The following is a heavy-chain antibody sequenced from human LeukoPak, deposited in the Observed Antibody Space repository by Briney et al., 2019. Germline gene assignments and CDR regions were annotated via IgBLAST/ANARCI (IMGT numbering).Heavy chain of an antibody. CDR2: IYYSGST. Sequence: SETLSLTCTVSGGSISSYYWSWIRQPPGQGLEWIGYIYYSGSTNYNPSLKSRVTISVDTSKNQFSLELISVTAADTAVYYCARSYTSTWRSPLDSWGQGILVTVSS. J-gene: IGHJ4*02. V-gene: IGHV4-59*01. CDR3: ARSYTSTWRSPLDS. D-gene: IGHD3-16*01. CDR1: GGSISSYY.